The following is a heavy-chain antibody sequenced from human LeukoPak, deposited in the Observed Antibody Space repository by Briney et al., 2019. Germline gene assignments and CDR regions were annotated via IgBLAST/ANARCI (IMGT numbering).Heavy chain of an antibody. V-gene: IGHV3-30*04. CDR1: GFTFSSYA. Sequence: GGSLRLSCAASGFTFSSYAMHWVRQAPGKGLKWVAVTSFDGSDNYYADSVKGRFTISRDNSKNTLYLQMNSLRPDDPAVYYCSIAPRSMIVVDYWGQGTLVTVPS. J-gene: IGHJ4*02. CDR2: TSFDGSDN. CDR3: SIAPRSMIVVDY. D-gene: IGHD3-22*01.